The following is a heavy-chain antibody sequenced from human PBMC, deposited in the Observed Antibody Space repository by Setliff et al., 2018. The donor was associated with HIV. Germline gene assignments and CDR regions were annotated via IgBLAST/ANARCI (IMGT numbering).Heavy chain of an antibody. CDR2: IYYSGST. Sequence: SETLSLTCAVYGGSFNDYYWSWIRQPPGKGLEWIGSIYYSGSTYYNPSLKSRVTISVDTSKNQFSLKLTSVTAADTAVYYCAREGYYYASSGYYPYYFDHWGQGILVTVSS. D-gene: IGHD3-22*01. CDR3: AREGYYYASSGYYPYYFDH. J-gene: IGHJ4*02. CDR1: GGSFNDYY. V-gene: IGHV4-34*01.